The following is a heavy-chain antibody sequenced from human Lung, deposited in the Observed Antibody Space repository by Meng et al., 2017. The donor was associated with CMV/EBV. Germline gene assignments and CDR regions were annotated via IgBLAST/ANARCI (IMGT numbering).Heavy chain of an antibody. CDR1: GYTFIGYD. J-gene: IGHJ6*01. Sequence: ASXXVSXKASGYTFIGYDLHWVRQAPGQGLEWMGWINPKSGGTNYAQRFQGRVTMTRDTSINTVYMELRRLRSDDTAVYFCAKSLYTNYYSTYYGLDVWGQGTTVTGAS. CDR3: AKSLYTNYYSTYYGLDV. CDR2: INPKSGGT. V-gene: IGHV1-2*02. D-gene: IGHD3-22*01.